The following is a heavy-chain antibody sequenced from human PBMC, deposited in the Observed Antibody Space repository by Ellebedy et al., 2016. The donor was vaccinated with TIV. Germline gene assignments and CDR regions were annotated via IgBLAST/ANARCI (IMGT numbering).Heavy chain of an antibody. J-gene: IGHJ2*01. CDR1: GYSISSGYY. CDR3: ARARYAAYRYFDL. V-gene: IGHV4-38-2*02. Sequence: MPSETLSLTCTVSGYSISSGYYWGWIRQPPGKGLEWIGSIYHSGSTYYNPSLKSRVTISVDTSKNQFSLKLSSLTAADTAVYYCARARYAAYRYFDLWGRGTLVTVSS. D-gene: IGHD2-15*01. CDR2: IYHSGST.